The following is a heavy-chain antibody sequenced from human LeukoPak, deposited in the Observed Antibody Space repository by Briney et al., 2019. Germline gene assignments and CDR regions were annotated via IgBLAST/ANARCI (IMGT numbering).Heavy chain of an antibody. V-gene: IGHV3-30*02. CDR1: GFTFSSYG. D-gene: IGHD1-26*01. J-gene: IGHJ4*02. CDR2: IRYDGSNK. CDR3: AKEYLKRATPSGLDY. Sequence: GRSLRLSCAASGFTFSSYGMHWVRQAPGKGLEWVAFIRYDGSNKYYADSVKGRFTISRDNSKNTLYLQMNSLRAEDTAVYYCAKEYLKRATPSGLDYWGQGTLVTVSS.